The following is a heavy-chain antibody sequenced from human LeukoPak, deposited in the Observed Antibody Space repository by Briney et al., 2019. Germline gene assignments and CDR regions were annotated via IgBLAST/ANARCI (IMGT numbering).Heavy chain of an antibody. V-gene: IGHV3-30-3*01. CDR1: GFTFSSYA. D-gene: IGHD6-13*01. CDR3: ARAYLAAAATYYFDY. Sequence: PGGSLRLSCAASGFTFSSYAMHWVRQAPGKGLEWVAVISYDGSNKYYADSVKGRFTISRDNSKNTLYLQMNSLRAEDTAVYYCARAYLAAAATYYFDYWGQGTLVTVSS. J-gene: IGHJ4*02. CDR2: ISYDGSNK.